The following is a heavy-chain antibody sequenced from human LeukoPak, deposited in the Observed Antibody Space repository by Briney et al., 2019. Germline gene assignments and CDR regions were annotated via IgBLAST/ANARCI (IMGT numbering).Heavy chain of an antibody. Sequence: ASVRVSCKASGNTFTSQGISWVRQAPGQGFESMGWISAYNGKTEYAEKFQGRVTMSTDTSTSTAYLELTSLTSDDTAVYFCARGLGAIDYWGQGTLVTVSS. CDR1: GNTFTSQG. V-gene: IGHV1-18*01. CDR2: ISAYNGKT. D-gene: IGHD3-10*01. J-gene: IGHJ4*02. CDR3: ARGLGAIDY.